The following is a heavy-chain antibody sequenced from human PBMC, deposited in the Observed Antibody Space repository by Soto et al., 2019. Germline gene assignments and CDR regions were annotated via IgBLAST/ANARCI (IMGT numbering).Heavy chain of an antibody. CDR1: GFTFSNYG. V-gene: IGHV3-23*01. J-gene: IGHJ4*02. D-gene: IGHD6-13*01. CDR3: AKEECIGVGDTWPFHS. Sequence: EVQLLESGGGLVQPGGSLRLSCAASGFTFSNYGMSWLRQAPGKGLEWVSVVSASGGTTYYADSVKGRFTISRDNPRNTLYLQMNSLRAEDTAVYYCAKEECIGVGDTWPFHSWGQGTLVTVSS. CDR2: VSASGGTT.